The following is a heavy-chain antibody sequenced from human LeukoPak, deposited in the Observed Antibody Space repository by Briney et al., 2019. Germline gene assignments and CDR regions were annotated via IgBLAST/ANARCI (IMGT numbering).Heavy chain of an antibody. CDR1: GFTFSSYW. D-gene: IGHD6-13*01. J-gene: IGHJ6*03. CDR3: ARDPIAATYYYYMDV. Sequence: QAGGSLRLSCAASGFTFSSYWMSWVRQAPGKGLEWVANIKQDGSEKYYVDSVKGRFTISRDNAKNSLYLQMNSLRAEDTAVYYCARDPIAATYYYYMDVWGKGTTVTVSS. CDR2: IKQDGSEK. V-gene: IGHV3-7*01.